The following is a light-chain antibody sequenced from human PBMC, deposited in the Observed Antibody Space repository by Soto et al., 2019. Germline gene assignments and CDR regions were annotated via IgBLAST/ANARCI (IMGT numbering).Light chain of an antibody. CDR2: DTS. Sequence: EIVLTQSPATLYVSPGERITLSCRASQSLSSNVAWYQQRPRQAPRLLIYDTSSRASDVPARFSGRGSGTEFTLTIASLQSEDFAIYYCQQYNHWPLMLSFGGGTKVQLK. V-gene: IGKV3-15*01. CDR3: QQYNHWPLMLS. CDR1: QSLSSN. J-gene: IGKJ4*01.